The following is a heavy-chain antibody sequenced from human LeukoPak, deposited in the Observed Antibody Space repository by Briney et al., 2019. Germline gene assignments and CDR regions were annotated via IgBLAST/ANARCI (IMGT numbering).Heavy chain of an antibody. CDR2: IKEDGSEK. Sequence: GGSLRLSCAASGFTFSSYSMNWVRQAPGKGLECVANIKEDGSEKYYVDSVKGRFTISRDNAKNSLYLQMNSLRVEDTAIYYCSRGGNHDLDYWGQGTLVTVSS. CDR3: SRGGNHDLDY. D-gene: IGHD1-26*01. V-gene: IGHV3-7*01. J-gene: IGHJ4*02. CDR1: GFTFSSYS.